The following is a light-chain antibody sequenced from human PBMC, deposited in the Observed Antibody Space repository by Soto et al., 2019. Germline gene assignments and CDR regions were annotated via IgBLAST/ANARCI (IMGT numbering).Light chain of an antibody. CDR1: SSNVGSYKL. V-gene: IGLV2-14*02. J-gene: IGLJ3*02. Sequence: SALAQPASVSGSPGQSITISCAGTSSNVGSYKLVSWYQQHPGKAPKLMIFEVNKRPSGVSSRFSGSKSGNTASLTISGLQAEDEGDYYCSSYTTSDTWVFGGGTKVIVL. CDR3: SSYTTSDTWV. CDR2: EVN.